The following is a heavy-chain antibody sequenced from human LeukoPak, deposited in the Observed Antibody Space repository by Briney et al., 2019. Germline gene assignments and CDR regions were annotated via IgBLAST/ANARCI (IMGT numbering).Heavy chain of an antibody. V-gene: IGHV4-59*08. Sequence: PSETLSLTCTVPGGSIRSYYWSCIRQPPGKALEWVGYIFYSGTTDSNPSLKSRVTISVDTSKNQFSLKLSSVTAADTAVYYCARTYCSGGSCHFDYWGQGTLVTVSS. CDR2: IFYSGTT. D-gene: IGHD2-15*01. J-gene: IGHJ4*02. CDR1: GGSIRSYY. CDR3: ARTYCSGGSCHFDY.